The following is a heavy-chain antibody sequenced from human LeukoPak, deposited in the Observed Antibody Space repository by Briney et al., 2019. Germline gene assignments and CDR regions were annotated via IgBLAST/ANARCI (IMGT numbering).Heavy chain of an antibody. D-gene: IGHD6-13*01. CDR2: INPNSGGT. J-gene: IGHJ4*02. Sequence: ASVEVSCKASGYTFTGYYMHWVRQAPGQGLEWMGRINPNSGGTNYAQKFQGRVTMTRDTSISTAYMELSRLRSDDTAVYYCARDRGSSRNYYFDYWGQGTLVTVSS. CDR3: ARDRGSSRNYYFDY. V-gene: IGHV1-2*06. CDR1: GYTFTGYY.